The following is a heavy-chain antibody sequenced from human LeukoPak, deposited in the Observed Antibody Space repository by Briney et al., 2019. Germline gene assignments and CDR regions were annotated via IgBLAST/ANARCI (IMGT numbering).Heavy chain of an antibody. D-gene: IGHD4-17*01. CDR3: ARGGPTYGSQYYFDY. V-gene: IGHV4-59*01. Sequence: SETLSLTCTVSGGSISSYYWGWIRQPPGKGLEWIGYIYYSGRTDYNPSLKSRLTISVDTSKNQFSLKLSSVTAADTAVYYCARGGPTYGSQYYFDYWGQGTLVTVSS. CDR1: GGSISSYY. J-gene: IGHJ4*02. CDR2: IYYSGRT.